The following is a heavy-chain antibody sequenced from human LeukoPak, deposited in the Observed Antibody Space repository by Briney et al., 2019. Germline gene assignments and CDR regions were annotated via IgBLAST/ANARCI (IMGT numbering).Heavy chain of an antibody. Sequence: GGSLRLSCAASGFTFSSYSMNWVRQAPGKGLEWVSSISSSSSYIYYADSVKGRFTISRDNSKSTLYLQMNSLRAEDTAVYYCARRAGAYSHPYDYWGQGTLVTVSS. D-gene: IGHD4/OR15-4a*01. J-gene: IGHJ4*02. CDR3: ARRAGAYSHPYDY. V-gene: IGHV3-21*04. CDR2: ISSSSSYI. CDR1: GFTFSSYS.